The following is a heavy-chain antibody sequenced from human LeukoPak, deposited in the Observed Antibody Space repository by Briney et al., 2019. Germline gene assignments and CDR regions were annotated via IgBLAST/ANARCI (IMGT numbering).Heavy chain of an antibody. CDR2: ISYDGSNK. Sequence: PGRPLRLSCAASGFTFSSYAMHWVRQAPGKGLEWVAVISYDGSNKYYADSVKGRFTISRDNSKNTLYLQMNSLRAEDTAVYYCARDWDDSSGYFLDYWGQGTLVTVSS. CDR3: ARDWDDSSGYFLDY. J-gene: IGHJ4*02. CDR1: GFTFSSYA. V-gene: IGHV3-30*01. D-gene: IGHD3-22*01.